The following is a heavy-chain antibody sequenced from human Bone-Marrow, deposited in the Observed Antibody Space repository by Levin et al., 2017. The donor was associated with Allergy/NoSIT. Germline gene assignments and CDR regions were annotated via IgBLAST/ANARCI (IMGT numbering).Heavy chain of an antibody. CDR2: IIPMFGTP. CDR3: ARNGAGITGTTSYFDS. D-gene: IGHD1-20*01. Sequence: KISCKASGGTFSNLGIHWVRQAPGQGLEWMGGIIPMFGTPNYAQKFLGRVTITADKSTYTAYMELTNLRSEDTAVFYCARNGAGITGTTSYFDSWGQGTLVTVSS. CDR1: GGTFSNLG. V-gene: IGHV1-69*06. J-gene: IGHJ4*02.